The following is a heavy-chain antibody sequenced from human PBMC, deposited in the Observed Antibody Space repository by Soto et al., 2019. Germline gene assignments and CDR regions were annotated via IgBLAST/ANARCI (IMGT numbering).Heavy chain of an antibody. J-gene: IGHJ5*02. CDR2: IIPIFGTA. CDR3: ARDVAAQNWFDP. Sequence: ASVKVSCKASGGTFSNYAISWVRQAPGQGLEWMGGIIPIFGTANYAQKFQGRVTITRDESTSTVYMELSSLRSEDTAVYYCARDVAAQNWFDPRCQGTLLTVSS. D-gene: IGHD6-25*01. V-gene: IGHV1-69*05. CDR1: GGTFSNYA.